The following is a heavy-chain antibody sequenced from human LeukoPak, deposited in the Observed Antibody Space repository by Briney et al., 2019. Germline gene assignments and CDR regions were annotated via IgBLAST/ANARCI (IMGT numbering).Heavy chain of an antibody. Sequence: SETLSLTCTVSGGSISSYYWSWIRQPPGKGLEWIGYIYYSGSTNYNPSLKSRVTISVDTSKNQFSLKPSSVTAADTAVYYCARRRRLYYFDYWGQGTLVTVSS. CDR2: IYYSGST. CDR1: GGSISSYY. V-gene: IGHV4-59*08. J-gene: IGHJ4*02. CDR3: ARRRRLYYFDY.